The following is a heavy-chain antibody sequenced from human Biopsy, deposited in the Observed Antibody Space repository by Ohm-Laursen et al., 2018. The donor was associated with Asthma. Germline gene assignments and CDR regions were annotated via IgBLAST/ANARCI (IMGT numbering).Heavy chain of an antibody. D-gene: IGHD3-3*01. Sequence: GTLSLTCAVYGGSLRGYVWTWIRQPPGKGLEWIGESTQGGGTTFNPSLKSRVTISIDSSKSQLPLKVRSVTAADTAVYYCARGPEWNGLDVWGQGTTVTVSS. CDR2: STQGGGT. CDR1: GGSLRGYV. J-gene: IGHJ6*02. V-gene: IGHV4-34*01. CDR3: ARGPEWNGLDV.